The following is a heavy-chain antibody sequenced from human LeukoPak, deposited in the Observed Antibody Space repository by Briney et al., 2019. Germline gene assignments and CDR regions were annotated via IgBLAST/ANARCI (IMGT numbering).Heavy chain of an antibody. V-gene: IGHV3-7*01. D-gene: IGHD2-15*01. J-gene: IGHJ6*03. CDR1: GFTFSSYW. Sequence: GGSLRLSCAASGFTFSSYWMSWVRQAPGKGLEWVANIKQDGSEEYYVDAVKGRVTISRDNAKNSLYLQMNSLRAEDTAVYYCAREPPAYCSGGSCYYYYYYMDVWGKGTTVTVSS. CDR3: AREPPAYCSGGSCYYYYYYMDV. CDR2: IKQDGSEE.